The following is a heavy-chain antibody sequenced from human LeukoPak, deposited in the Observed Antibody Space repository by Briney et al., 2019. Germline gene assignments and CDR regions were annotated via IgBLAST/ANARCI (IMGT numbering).Heavy chain of an antibody. CDR3: ARSGDILTGYRPHNWFDP. D-gene: IGHD3-9*01. Sequence: SQTLSLTCAVYGGSFSGYYWSWIRQPPGKGLEWIGEINHSGSTNYNPSLKSRATISVDTSKNQFSLKLSSVTAADTAVYYCARSGDILTGYRPHNWFDPWGQGTLVTVSS. J-gene: IGHJ5*02. CDR1: GGSFSGYY. V-gene: IGHV4-34*01. CDR2: INHSGST.